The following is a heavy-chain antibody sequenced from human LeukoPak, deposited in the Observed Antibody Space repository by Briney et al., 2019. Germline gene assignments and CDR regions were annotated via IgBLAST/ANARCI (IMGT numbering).Heavy chain of an antibody. CDR3: ARALSYSPVDY. CDR1: GYTFISYN. V-gene: IGHV1-46*01. Sequence: ASVKVSCKASGYTFISYNMHWVRQAPGQGLEWMGVINPGGDSTSYAQKFQGRVTMTRDTSTGTVYMELSSLRSEDTAVYYCARALSYSPVDYWGQGTLVTVSS. D-gene: IGHD2-21*01. CDR2: INPGGDST. J-gene: IGHJ4*02.